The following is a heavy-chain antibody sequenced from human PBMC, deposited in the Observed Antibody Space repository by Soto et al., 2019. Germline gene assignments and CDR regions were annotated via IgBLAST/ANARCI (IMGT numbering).Heavy chain of an antibody. J-gene: IGHJ4*02. D-gene: IGHD3-22*01. CDR3: ATVAFSGYYDSSGYYHDY. CDR2: FDPEDGET. Sequence: VASVKVSCKVSGYTLTELSMHWVRQAPGKGLEWMGGFDPEDGETIYAQEFQGRVTMTEDTSTDTAYMELSSLRSEDTAVYYCATVAFSGYYDSSGYYHDYWGQGTLVTVS. V-gene: IGHV1-24*01. CDR1: GYTLTELS.